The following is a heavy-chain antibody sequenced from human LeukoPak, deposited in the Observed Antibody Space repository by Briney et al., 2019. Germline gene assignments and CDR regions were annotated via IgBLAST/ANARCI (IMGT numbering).Heavy chain of an antibody. V-gene: IGHV4-4*08. Sequence: PSETLSLTCTVSDDSISDYYRGWIRQPPGKGLEWIGYFHNSGTSTYNPSLKSRVTISVDTSKNQFSLKLSSVTAADTAVYYCAREEFEYSSSSLDVWGKGTTVTVSS. CDR1: DDSISDYY. D-gene: IGHD6-6*01. CDR3: AREEFEYSSSSLDV. J-gene: IGHJ6*04. CDR2: FHNSGTS.